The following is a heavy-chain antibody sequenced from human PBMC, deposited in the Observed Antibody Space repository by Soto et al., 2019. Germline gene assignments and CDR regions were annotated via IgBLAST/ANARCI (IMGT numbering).Heavy chain of an antibody. D-gene: IGHD3-22*01. V-gene: IGHV1-8*01. Sequence: ASVKVSCKASGHTFTAHDINWVRQATGQGLEWMGWMNPNSGNTLYGQKFQGRVTMTADTSITTAYMDLARLRPDDTAIFYCARGAQGFFPVSGIYFYFDHWGQGTPVTVSS. J-gene: IGHJ4*02. CDR3: ARGAQGFFPVSGIYFYFDH. CDR2: MNPNSGNT. CDR1: GHTFTAHD.